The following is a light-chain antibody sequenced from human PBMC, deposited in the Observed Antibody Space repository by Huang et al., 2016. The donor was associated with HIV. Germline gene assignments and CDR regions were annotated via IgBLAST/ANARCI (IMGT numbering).Light chain of an antibody. Sequence: IVMTQSPLSLPVTPGEPASISCRSSQSLLHSSGYIYLHWYLQKSGQSPQLLIYLGSSRASGVPDRFSGSGSGTDFTLKISRVQAEDVGIYYCMQSLQTPFTFGPGTKVDI. J-gene: IGKJ3*01. CDR2: LGS. V-gene: IGKV2-28*01. CDR3: MQSLQTPFT. CDR1: QSLLHSSGYIY.